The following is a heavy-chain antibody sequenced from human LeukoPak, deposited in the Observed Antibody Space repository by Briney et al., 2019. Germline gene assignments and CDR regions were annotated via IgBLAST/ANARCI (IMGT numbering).Heavy chain of an antibody. CDR3: ARDLVRPRTTVVILKY. CDR2: INPNSGGT. CDR1: GYTFTGYY. Sequence: ASVKVSCKASGYTFTGYYMHWVRQAPGQGLEWMGWINPNSGGTNYAQKFQGRVTMTRDTSISTAYMELSRLRSDDTAVYYCARDLVRPRTTVVILKYWGQGTLVTVSS. D-gene: IGHD4-23*01. J-gene: IGHJ4*02. V-gene: IGHV1-2*02.